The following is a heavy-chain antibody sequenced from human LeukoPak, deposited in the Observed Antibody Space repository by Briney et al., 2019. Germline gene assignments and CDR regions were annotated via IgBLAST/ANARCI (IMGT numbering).Heavy chain of an antibody. Sequence: GGPLRLSCAASGFTFSSYGMHWVRQAPGKGLEWVAVIWYDGSNKYYADSVKGRFTISRDNSKNTLYLQMNSLRAEDTAVYYCARAQGLEFVDYWGQGTLVTVSS. J-gene: IGHJ4*02. CDR3: ARAQGLEFVDY. V-gene: IGHV3-33*01. CDR2: IWYDGSNK. CDR1: GFTFSSYG. D-gene: IGHD3-3*01.